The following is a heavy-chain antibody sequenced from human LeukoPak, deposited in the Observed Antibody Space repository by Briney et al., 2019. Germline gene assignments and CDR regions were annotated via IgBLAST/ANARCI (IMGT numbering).Heavy chain of an antibody. D-gene: IGHD3-22*01. Sequence: QPGGSLRLSCAASGFTFSTYWMHWVRHAPGKGLVWVSRINSDESSISYADSVKGRFTISRDNAKNTLYLQMNSLRAEDTAVYYCAREKDDSSGFYFDYWAREPWSPSPQ. CDR2: INSDESSI. CDR1: GFTFSTYW. CDR3: AREKDDSSGFYFDY. V-gene: IGHV3-74*01. J-gene: IGHJ4*02.